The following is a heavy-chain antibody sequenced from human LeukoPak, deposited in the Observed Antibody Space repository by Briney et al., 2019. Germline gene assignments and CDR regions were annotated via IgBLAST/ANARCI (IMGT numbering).Heavy chain of an antibody. CDR2: INPSNGDT. J-gene: IGHJ6*02. V-gene: IGHV1-2*06. CDR1: GYPFTASY. Sequence: GASVTVSCTASGYPFTASYMQWARQAPGQGLEWMGRINPSNGDTDFQQKFQGRVTMTRDTSITTVYMELSRLTSDDTAVYYCARSWYGMDVWGQGTTVTVSS. CDR3: ARSWYGMDV.